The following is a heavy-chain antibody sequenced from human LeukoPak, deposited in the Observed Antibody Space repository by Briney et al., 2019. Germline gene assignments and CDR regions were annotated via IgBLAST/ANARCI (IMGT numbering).Heavy chain of an antibody. J-gene: IGHJ4*02. V-gene: IGHV4-39*01. D-gene: IGHD6-19*01. CDR2: IYYSGST. CDR3: ARTRKYSSDEDY. Sequence: PSETLSLTCTVSGGSISSSTYYWGWIRQPPGKGLEWIGSIYYSGSTYYNPSLKSRVTISVDTSKNQFSLKLSSVTVADTAVYYWARTRKYSSDEDYWGQGTLVTVSS. CDR1: GGSISSSTYY.